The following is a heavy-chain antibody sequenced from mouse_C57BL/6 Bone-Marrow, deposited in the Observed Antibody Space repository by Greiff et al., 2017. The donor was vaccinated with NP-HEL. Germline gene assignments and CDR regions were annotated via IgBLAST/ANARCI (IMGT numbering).Heavy chain of an antibody. V-gene: IGHV1-18*01. CDR1: GYTFTDYN. Sequence: EVQLQQSGPELVKPGASVKIPCKASGYTFTDYNMDWVKQSHGKSLEWIGDINPNNGGTNYNQKFKGKATLTVDKSSSTAYMELRSLTSEDTAVYYCARSAYYRNYGYFDVWGTGTTVTVSS. CDR3: ARSAYYRNYGYFDV. CDR2: INPNNGGT. J-gene: IGHJ1*03. D-gene: IGHD2-10*01.